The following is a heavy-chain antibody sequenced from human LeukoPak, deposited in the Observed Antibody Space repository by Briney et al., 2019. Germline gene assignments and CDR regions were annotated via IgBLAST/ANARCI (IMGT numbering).Heavy chain of an antibody. CDR2: IVVGSGNT. Sequence: ASVKVSCKASGFTVSSSAMQWVRQARGQRLEWIGWIVVGSGNTNYAQKFQERVTITRDMSTSTAYMELSSLRSEDTAVYYCAASVYYYGSGSYYPFDYWGQGTLVTVSS. CDR3: AASVYYYGSGSYYPFDY. CDR1: GFTVSSSA. J-gene: IGHJ4*02. D-gene: IGHD3-10*01. V-gene: IGHV1-58*02.